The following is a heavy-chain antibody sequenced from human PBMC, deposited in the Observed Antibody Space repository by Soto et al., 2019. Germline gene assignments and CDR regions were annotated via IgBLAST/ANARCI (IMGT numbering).Heavy chain of an antibody. V-gene: IGHV1-69*06. J-gene: IGHJ4*02. CDR1: GYSFSSHA. D-gene: IGHD6-13*01. CDR2: IIPVFGTP. Sequence: QVQLEQSGSEVKKSGSSVKVSCKASGYSFSSHAITWVRQAPGQGLEWMGGIIPVFGTPSYAQKFQGRVTISADKSTNTSDLELRGLRSESTAVYYCARGGALSTSWYWGDGLDSWGQGTQVTVSS. CDR3: ARGGALSTSWYWGDGLDS.